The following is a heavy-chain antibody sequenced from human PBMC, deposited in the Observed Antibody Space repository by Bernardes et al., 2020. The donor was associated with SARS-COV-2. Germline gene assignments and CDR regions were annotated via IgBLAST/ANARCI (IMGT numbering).Heavy chain of an antibody. Sequence: SETLSLTCTVSGGSISSYYWSWIRQPPGKGLEWIGYIYYSGSTNYNPSLKSRVTISVDTSKNQFSLKLSSVTTADTAVYYCARYQKDYDFWSGFSFDPWGQGTLVTVSS. CDR3: ARYQKDYDFWSGFSFDP. D-gene: IGHD3-3*01. V-gene: IGHV4-59*08. CDR1: GGSISSYY. J-gene: IGHJ5*02. CDR2: IYYSGST.